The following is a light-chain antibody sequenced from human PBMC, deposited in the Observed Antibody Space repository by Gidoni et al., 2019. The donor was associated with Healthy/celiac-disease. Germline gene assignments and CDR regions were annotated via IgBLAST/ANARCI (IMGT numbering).Light chain of an antibody. J-gene: IGLJ3*02. CDR1: SSSIGSNY. CDR3: AAWDDSLSGWV. CDR2: RNN. Sequence: QSVLTQPPSASGTPAQRVTIACSGSSSSIGSNYVYWYQQLPGTAPKLLIYRNNQRPAGVPDRFSGSKSGTSASLAISGLRSEDEADYYCAAWDDSLSGWVFGGGTKLTVL. V-gene: IGLV1-47*01.